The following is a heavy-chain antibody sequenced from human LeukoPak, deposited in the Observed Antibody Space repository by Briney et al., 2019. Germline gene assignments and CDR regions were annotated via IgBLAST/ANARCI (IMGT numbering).Heavy chain of an antibody. CDR1: GGSISSGAYY. J-gene: IGHJ6*02. CDR3: ARPGGYCSGGSCYPAHYYYYYGMDV. D-gene: IGHD2-15*01. Sequence: SETLSLTCTVSGGSISSGAYYWSWIRQHPGEGLEWIAYIYYSGSTYYNPSLKSRVTISVDTSKNQFSLKLSSVAAADTAVYYCARPGGYCSGGSCYPAHYYYYYGMDVWGQGTTVTVSS. V-gene: IGHV4-31*03. CDR2: IYYSGST.